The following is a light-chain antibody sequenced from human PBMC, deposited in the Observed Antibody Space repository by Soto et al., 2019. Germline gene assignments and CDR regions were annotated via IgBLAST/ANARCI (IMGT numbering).Light chain of an antibody. Sequence: QSALIQPPSASGTPGQRGTISCSGRNSNIGSNTVSWYHQVPGTAPKVVIYSSDQRPSGVPDRLSASKSGTSASLAISGLQSAAEGDYYCVAWDDRLNGWVFGGGTKVTVL. CDR2: SSD. CDR3: VAWDDRLNGWV. V-gene: IGLV1-44*01. J-gene: IGLJ3*02. CDR1: NSNIGSNT.